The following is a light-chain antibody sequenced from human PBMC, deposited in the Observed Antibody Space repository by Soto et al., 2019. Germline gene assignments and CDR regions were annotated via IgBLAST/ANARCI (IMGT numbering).Light chain of an antibody. Sequence: IVLTQSPGTLSLSPGERATLSCRASQSVSSSYLAWYQQKPGQAPRLLIYGASSMATGIPDRFSGSGSGTDFTLTISRLEPEDCAVYYCQQYGSSPGLYTFGQGTKLVIK. CDR1: QSVSSSY. CDR2: GAS. V-gene: IGKV3-20*01. CDR3: QQYGSSPGLYT. J-gene: IGKJ2*01.